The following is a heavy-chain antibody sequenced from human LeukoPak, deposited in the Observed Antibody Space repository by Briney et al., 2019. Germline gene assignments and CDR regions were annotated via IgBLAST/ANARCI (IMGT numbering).Heavy chain of an antibody. V-gene: IGHV3-30*18. D-gene: IGHD2-2*01. CDR2: ISYDGSNK. Sequence: GRSLRLSCAASGFTFSSYGMHWVRQAPGKGLEWVAVISYDGSNKYYADSVKGRFTISRDNSKNTLYLQMNSLRAEDTAVYYCAKGSQLLSFDYWGQGTLVTVSS. J-gene: IGHJ4*02. CDR1: GFTFSSYG. CDR3: AKGSQLLSFDY.